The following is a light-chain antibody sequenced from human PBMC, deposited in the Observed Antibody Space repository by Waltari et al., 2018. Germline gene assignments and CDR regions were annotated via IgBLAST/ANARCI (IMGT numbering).Light chain of an antibody. CDR3: HQYANSPWT. Sequence: DIVMTQSPDSLAVSLGERATINCKSSQSVLYSPNNRNYLAWYQQKPGQPPQLLIYWASTRESGVPDRFSGSGSVTDFTLTISSLQAEDVAVYYCHQYANSPWTFGQGTKVEVK. J-gene: IGKJ1*01. V-gene: IGKV4-1*01. CDR2: WAS. CDR1: QSVLYSPNNRNY.